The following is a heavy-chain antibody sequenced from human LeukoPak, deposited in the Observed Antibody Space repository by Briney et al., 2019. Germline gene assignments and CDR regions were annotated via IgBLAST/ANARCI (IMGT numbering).Heavy chain of an antibody. CDR3: AREGLSIIIFYLDY. CDR1: GYTFSEYG. V-gene: IGHV1-18*01. Sequence: ASVKVSCKASGYTFSEYGVSWVRQAPGHGPEWMGWISAYNGNTKYAQKFQGRVTLTTDTSTNTAYMELTNLRSDDTAVYYCAREGLSIIIFYLDYWGQGTLVTVSS. D-gene: IGHD3-10*01. J-gene: IGHJ4*02. CDR2: ISAYNGNT.